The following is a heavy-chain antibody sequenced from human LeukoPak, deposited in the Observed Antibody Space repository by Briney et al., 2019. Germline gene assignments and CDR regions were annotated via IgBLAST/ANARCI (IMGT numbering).Heavy chain of an antibody. CDR2: IRYDGSNK. CDR3: AKDLTEPPYYFDY. CDR1: GFTFSSYG. D-gene: IGHD4/OR15-4a*01. J-gene: IGHJ4*02. Sequence: GGSLRLSCAASGFTFSSYGMHWVRQAPGKGLEWVAFIRYDGSNKYYADSVKGRFTISRDNSKNTLYLQMNSLRAEDTAVYYCAKDLTEPPYYFDYWGQGTLVTVSS. V-gene: IGHV3-30*02.